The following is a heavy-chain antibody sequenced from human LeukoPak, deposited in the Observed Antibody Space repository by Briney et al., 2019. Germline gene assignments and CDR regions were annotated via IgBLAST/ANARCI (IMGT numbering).Heavy chain of an antibody. V-gene: IGHV4-59*01. CDR2: IYYSGST. Sequence: SETLSLTCTVSGGSISSYYWSWIRQPPGKGLEWIGYIYYSGSTNYNPSLKSRVTISVDTSKNQFSLKLRSVTAADTAVYYCARESRPNYYDSSGLDYWGQGTLVTVSS. J-gene: IGHJ4*02. D-gene: IGHD3-22*01. CDR3: ARESRPNYYDSSGLDY. CDR1: GGSISSYY.